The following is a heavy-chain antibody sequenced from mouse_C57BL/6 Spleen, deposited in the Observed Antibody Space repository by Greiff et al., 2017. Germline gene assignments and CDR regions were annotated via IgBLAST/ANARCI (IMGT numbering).Heavy chain of an antibody. J-gene: IGHJ2*01. V-gene: IGHV1-77*01. Sequence: QVQLKESGAELVKPGASVKISCKASGYTFTDYYINWVKQRPGQGLEWIGKVGPGSGSTYYNEKFKGKATLTADKSSSTAYMQLSSLTSEESAVDISERNYYSNYAYYFDYWGQGTTLTVSS. CDR2: VGPGSGST. D-gene: IGHD2-5*01. CDR1: GYTFTDYY. CDR3: ERNYYSNYAYYFDY.